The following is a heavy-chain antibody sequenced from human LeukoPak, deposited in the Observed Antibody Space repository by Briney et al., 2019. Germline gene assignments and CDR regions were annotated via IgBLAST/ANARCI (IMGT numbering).Heavy chain of an antibody. V-gene: IGHV4-61*02. D-gene: IGHD6-6*01. CDR3: ARGEKGSSSGSIDN. CDR2: MYTTGST. CDR1: GGSITSGGYY. J-gene: IGHJ4*02. Sequence: SETLSLTCTVSGGSITSGGYYWSWIRQPAGKGLEWIGRMYTTGSTNYNPYLKSRVTISVDTSKNQFSPKLSSVTAADTAVYYCARGEKGSSSGSIDNWGQGTLVTVSS.